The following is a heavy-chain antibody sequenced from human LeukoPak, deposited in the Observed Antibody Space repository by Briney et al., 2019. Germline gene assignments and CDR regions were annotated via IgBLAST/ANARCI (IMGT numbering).Heavy chain of an antibody. V-gene: IGHV4-34*01. J-gene: IGHJ6*03. CDR1: GGSFSGYY. CDR3: ARRLGRKFGERFYYYHYMDV. CDR2: INHSGST. D-gene: IGHD3-10*01. Sequence: PSETLSLTCAVYGGSFSGYYWSWIRQPPGKGLEWIGEINHSGSTNYNPSLKSRVTISVDTSKNQFSLKLSPVTAADTAVYYCARRLGRKFGERFYYYHYMDVWGKGTTVTISS.